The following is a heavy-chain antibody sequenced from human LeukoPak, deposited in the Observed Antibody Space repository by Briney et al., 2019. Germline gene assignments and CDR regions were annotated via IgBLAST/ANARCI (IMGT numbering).Heavy chain of an antibody. Sequence: GRSLRLSCAASGFIFSSYGMHWVRRAPGKGLEWVAVIWYDGTNKYYADSVKRRFTISRDNSKNTLYLQMNSRRAEDTAVYYCARDQRGFSYCKYYFDHWGQGTLVTVSS. CDR1: GFIFSSYG. V-gene: IGHV3-33*01. J-gene: IGHJ4*02. CDR3: ARDQRGFSYCKYYFDH. CDR2: IWYDGTNK. D-gene: IGHD5-18*01.